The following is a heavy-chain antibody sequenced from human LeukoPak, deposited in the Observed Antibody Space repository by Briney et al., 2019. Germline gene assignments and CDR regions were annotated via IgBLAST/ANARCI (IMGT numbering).Heavy chain of an antibody. D-gene: IGHD6-19*01. CDR3: AREMYAGWYFAFDI. J-gene: IGHJ3*02. CDR2: IYTSGST. CDR1: GGSISSYY. Sequence: SETLSLTCTVSGGSISSYYWSWIRQPAGKGLEWIGRIYTSGSTNYNPSLKSRVTMSVDTSKNQFSLKLSSVTAADTAVYYCAREMYAGWYFAFDIWGQGTMVTVSS. V-gene: IGHV4-4*07.